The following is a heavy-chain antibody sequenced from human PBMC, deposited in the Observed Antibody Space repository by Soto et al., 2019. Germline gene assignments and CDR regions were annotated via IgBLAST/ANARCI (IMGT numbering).Heavy chain of an antibody. D-gene: IGHD4-17*01. CDR2: INPSGGST. CDR3: ARESWFVTVTTIYYYYGMDV. J-gene: IGHJ6*02. CDR1: GYTFTSYY. V-gene: IGHV1-46*01. Sequence: ASVKVSCKAAGYTFTSYYMHWVRQAPGQGLEWMGIINPSGGSTSYAQKFQGRVTMTRDTPTSTVYMELSSLRSEDTAVYYCARESWFVTVTTIYYYYGMDVWGQGTTVTVSS.